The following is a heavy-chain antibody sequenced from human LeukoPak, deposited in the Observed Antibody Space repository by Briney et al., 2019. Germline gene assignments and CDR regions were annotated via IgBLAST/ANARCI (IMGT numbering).Heavy chain of an antibody. D-gene: IGHD3-10*01. Sequence: ASVKVSFKASGYTFTSYAIHWVRQAPGQRLELMGCINSCNVNTKYSQNLQSRVTIIRDTSASTAYMDMSSLRYEDTAVYYCEREPSMVRGRSYGMDVWGKGTTVTVSS. J-gene: IGHJ6*04. CDR3: EREPSMVRGRSYGMDV. V-gene: IGHV1-3*01. CDR2: INSCNVNT. CDR1: GYTFTSYA.